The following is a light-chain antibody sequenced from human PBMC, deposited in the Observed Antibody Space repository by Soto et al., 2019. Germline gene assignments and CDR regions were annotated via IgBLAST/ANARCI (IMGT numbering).Light chain of an antibody. CDR2: EVT. CDR1: NNDVGAYPY. V-gene: IGLV2-14*01. J-gene: IGLJ2*01. CDR3: SSFATSGTTVI. Sequence: QSVLTQPASVSGSPGQSITISCTGTNNDVGAYPYVSWYQQHPGTAPKLIIYEVTNRPSGISARFSGFKSGNTASLTISGLQAEDESDYYCSSFATSGTTVIFGGGTKLTVL.